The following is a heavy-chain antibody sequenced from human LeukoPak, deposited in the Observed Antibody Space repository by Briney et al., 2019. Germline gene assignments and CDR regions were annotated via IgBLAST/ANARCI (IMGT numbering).Heavy chain of an antibody. Sequence: GGPLRLSCVVSGLTFNSYAMSWVRRAPGKGLEWVSSISGSGGSRHYADSVKGRFTISRDNSKSTLYLQMNSLRAEDTAVYFCAKEGYCSSSTYYARWFDPWGQGTLVIVSS. CDR3: AKEGYCSSSTYYARWFDP. D-gene: IGHD2-2*01. V-gene: IGHV3-23*01. CDR1: GLTFNSYA. CDR2: ISGSGGSR. J-gene: IGHJ5*02.